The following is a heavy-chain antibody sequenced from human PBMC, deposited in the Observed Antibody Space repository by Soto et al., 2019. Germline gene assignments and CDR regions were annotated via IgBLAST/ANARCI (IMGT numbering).Heavy chain of an antibody. J-gene: IGHJ6*02. V-gene: IGHV4-34*01. CDR3: ARVGGAGYSYVYYGMDV. Sequence: SETLSLTCAVYGGSFSGYYWSWIRQPPGKGLEWIGEINHSGSTNYNPSLKSRVTISVDTSKNQFSLKLSSVTAADTAVYYCARVGGAGYSYVYYGMDVWGQGTTVTVSS. CDR2: INHSGST. D-gene: IGHD5-18*01. CDR1: GGSFSGYY.